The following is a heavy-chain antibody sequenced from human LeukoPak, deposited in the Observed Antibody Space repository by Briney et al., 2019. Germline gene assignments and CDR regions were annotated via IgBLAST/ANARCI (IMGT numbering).Heavy chain of an antibody. D-gene: IGHD1-14*01. CDR2: INHSGST. CDR1: GGSFSGYY. V-gene: IGHV4-34*01. CDR3: ARRYKRYFDY. J-gene: IGHJ4*02. Sequence: PSETLSLTCAVYGGSFSGYYWSWIRQPPGKGLEWIGEINHSGSTNYNPSLKSRATISVDTSKNQFSLKLSSVTAADTAVYYCARRYKRYFDYWGQGTLVTVSS.